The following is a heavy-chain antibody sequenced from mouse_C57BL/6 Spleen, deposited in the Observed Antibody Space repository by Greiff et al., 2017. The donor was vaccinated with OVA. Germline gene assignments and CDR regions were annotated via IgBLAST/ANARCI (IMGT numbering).Heavy chain of an antibody. D-gene: IGHD1-3*01. Sequence: QVHVKQSGAELVKPGASVKISCKASGYAFSSYWMNWVKQRPGKGLEWIGQIYPGDGDTYYNGKFKGKATLTADKASSTAYMQLSSRTSKDAAVYFYARGERGSSDYWGQGTTLTVSS. V-gene: IGHV1-80*01. CDR3: ARGERGSSDY. J-gene: IGHJ2*01. CDR2: IYPGDGDT. CDR1: GYAFSSYW.